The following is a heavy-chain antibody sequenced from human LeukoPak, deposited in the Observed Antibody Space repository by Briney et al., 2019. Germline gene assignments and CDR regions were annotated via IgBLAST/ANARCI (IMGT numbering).Heavy chain of an antibody. Sequence: ASVTVSCKASGYTFTSYYMNWVRQAPGQGLEWMGKINPSGGSTNYAQKFQGRVTMTRDTSTSTVYMEPSSLRSDDTAVYYCARGWWGTDYGWTNWFDPWGQGTLVTVSS. CDR3: ARGWWGTDYGWTNWFDP. CDR2: INPSGGST. V-gene: IGHV1-46*01. CDR1: GYTFTSYY. D-gene: IGHD4-17*01. J-gene: IGHJ5*02.